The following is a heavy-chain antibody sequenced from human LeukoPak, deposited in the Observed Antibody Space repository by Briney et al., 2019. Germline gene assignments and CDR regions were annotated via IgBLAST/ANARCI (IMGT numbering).Heavy chain of an antibody. D-gene: IGHD5-12*01. Sequence: ASVKVSCKASGYTFTGYYMHWVRQAPGQGLEWMGWINPSGGSTSYAQKFQGRVTMTRDTSISTAYMGLSRLRSDDTAVYYCARSVDIVATITPNFDYWGQGTLVTVSS. CDR1: GYTFTGYY. V-gene: IGHV1-2*02. CDR3: ARSVDIVATITPNFDY. J-gene: IGHJ4*02. CDR2: INPSGGST.